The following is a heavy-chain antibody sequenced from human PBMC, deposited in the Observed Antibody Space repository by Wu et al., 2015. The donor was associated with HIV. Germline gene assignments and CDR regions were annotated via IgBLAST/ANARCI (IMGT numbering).Heavy chain of an antibody. CDR1: GGTFSSYA. Sequence: QVQLVQSGAEVKKPGSSVKVSCKASGGTFSSYAISWVRQAPGQGLEWMGGIIPIFGTANYAQKFQGRVTMTRDTSTSTVYMELSSLRSEDTAVYYCARASKAAFGGNHYYMDVWGKGTTVTVSS. V-gene: IGHV1-69*05. D-gene: IGHD4-23*01. CDR3: ARASKAAFGGNHYYMDV. CDR2: IIPIFGTA. J-gene: IGHJ6*03.